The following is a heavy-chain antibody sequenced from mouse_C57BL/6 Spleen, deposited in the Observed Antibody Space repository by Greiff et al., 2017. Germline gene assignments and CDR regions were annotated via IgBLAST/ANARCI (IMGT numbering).Heavy chain of an antibody. V-gene: IGHV3-6*01. CDR1: GYSITSGYY. CDR3: ARDSSGVIDY. D-gene: IGHD3-2*02. J-gene: IGHJ2*01. Sequence: DVQLQESGPGLVKPSQSLSLTCSVTGYSITSGYYWNWIRQFPGNKLEWMGYISYDGSNNYNPSLKNRISITRDTSKNQFFLKLNSVTTEDTATYYCARDSSGVIDYWGQGTTLTVSS. CDR2: ISYDGSN.